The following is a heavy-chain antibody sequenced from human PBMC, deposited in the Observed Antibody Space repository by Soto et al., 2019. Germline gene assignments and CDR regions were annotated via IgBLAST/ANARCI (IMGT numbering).Heavy chain of an antibody. Sequence: SETLSLTCTVSGGSISSYYWSWIRQPPGKGLEWIGYIYYSGSTNYNPSLKSRVTISVDTSKNQFSLKLSSVTAADTAVYYCARAPGGGSSSSAGGFDYWGQGTLVTVSS. D-gene: IGHD6-6*01. CDR3: ARAPGGGSSSSAGGFDY. CDR2: IYYSGST. J-gene: IGHJ4*02. V-gene: IGHV4-59*01. CDR1: GGSISSYY.